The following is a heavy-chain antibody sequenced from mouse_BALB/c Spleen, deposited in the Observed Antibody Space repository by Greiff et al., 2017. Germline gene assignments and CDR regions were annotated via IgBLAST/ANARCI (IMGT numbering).Heavy chain of an antibody. CDR1: GYTFTDYA. D-gene: IGHD1-1*01. CDR2: ISTYYGDA. Sequence: VQLQESGAELVRPGVSVKISCKGSGYTFTDYAMHWVKQSHAKSLEWIGVISTYYGDASYNQKFKGKATMTVDKSSSTAYMELARLTSEDSAIYYCARDGSSYVGGFAYWGQGTLVTVSA. CDR3: ARDGSSYVGGFAY. J-gene: IGHJ3*01. V-gene: IGHV1S137*01.